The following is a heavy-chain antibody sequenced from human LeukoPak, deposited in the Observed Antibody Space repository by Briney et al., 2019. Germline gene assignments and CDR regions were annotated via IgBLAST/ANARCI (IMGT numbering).Heavy chain of an antibody. V-gene: IGHV1-18*01. J-gene: IGHJ3*02. CDR1: GYTFTSYG. CDR3: ARGGHRRYHYDSSGREDAFDI. Sequence: ASVKVSCKASGYTFTSYGISWVRQAPGQGLEWMGWISAYNGHTKYAQKVQGRVTITRDTSTRTAYMELRSLRSDDTAVYYCARGGHRRYHYDSSGREDAFDIWGQGTMVTVSS. CDR2: ISAYNGHT. D-gene: IGHD3-22*01.